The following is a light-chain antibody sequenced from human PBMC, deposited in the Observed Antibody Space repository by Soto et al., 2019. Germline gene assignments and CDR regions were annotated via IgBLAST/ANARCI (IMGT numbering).Light chain of an antibody. CDR3: QLYDNRPT. CDR1: QDISNY. J-gene: IGKJ5*01. Sequence: DIQMTQSPSSLSASVGDRVTITCQASQDISNYLNWYQQKPGKAPKLLIYDASNLETGVPSRFSGSGSGTDFTRTISSLLPEDIATYYCQLYDNRPTCAQGTRQEIK. CDR2: DAS. V-gene: IGKV1-33*01.